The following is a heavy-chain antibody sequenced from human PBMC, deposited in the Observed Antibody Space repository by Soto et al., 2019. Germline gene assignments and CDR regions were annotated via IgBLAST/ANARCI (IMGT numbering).Heavy chain of an antibody. D-gene: IGHD3-10*01. CDR2: FYASGRT. V-gene: IGHV4-4*07. Sequence: SETLSLTWTVSGASISCHFWSWIRQPAGKGLEWMGRFYASGRTNYNPSLKSRVTMSVDTSKNQFSLRLNSVTAADTAVYFCARDSETYYYFQHWGQGSLVTVSS. J-gene: IGHJ1*01. CDR3: ARDSETYYYFQH. CDR1: GASISCHF.